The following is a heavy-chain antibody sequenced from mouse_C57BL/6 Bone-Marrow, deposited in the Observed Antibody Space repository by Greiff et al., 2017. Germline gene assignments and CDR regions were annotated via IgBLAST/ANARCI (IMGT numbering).Heavy chain of an antibody. CDR3: ASSYYYGSSPWCFDV. D-gene: IGHD1-1*01. Sequence: VHVKQSGPVLVKPGPSVKISCKASGFTFTDYYMHWVKQSHGKSLEWIGLVYPYNGGTSYNQKFKGKATLTVDTSSSTAYMELNSLTSEDSAVYYCASSYYYGSSPWCFDVWGTGTTVTVSS. J-gene: IGHJ1*03. V-gene: IGHV1-36*01. CDR2: VYPYNGGT. CDR1: GFTFTDYY.